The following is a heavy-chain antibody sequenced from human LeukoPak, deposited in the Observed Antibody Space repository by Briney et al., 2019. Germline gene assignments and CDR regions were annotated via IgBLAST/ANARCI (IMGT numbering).Heavy chain of an antibody. CDR2: IYYSGST. Sequence: PSETLSLTCTVSGGSISSYYWSWIRQPPGKGLEWIGYIYYSGSTNYNPSLKSRVTISVDTSKNQFCLKLSSVTAADTAVYYCARAPPPVVVAATRRHWFDPWGQGTLVTVSS. D-gene: IGHD2-15*01. J-gene: IGHJ5*02. CDR3: ARAPPPVVVAATRRHWFDP. CDR1: GGSISSYY. V-gene: IGHV4-59*01.